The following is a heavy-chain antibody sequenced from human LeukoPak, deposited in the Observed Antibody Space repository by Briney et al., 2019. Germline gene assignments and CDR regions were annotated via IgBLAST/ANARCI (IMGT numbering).Heavy chain of an antibody. Sequence: GASVKVSCKASGYTFTGYYMHWVRQAPGQGLEWMGWINPNSGGTNYAQKFQGRVTMTRDTSISTAYMELSRLRSDDTAVYYCARVIARGSRGEVDYWGQGTLVTVSS. CDR3: ARVIARGSRGEVDY. J-gene: IGHJ4*02. V-gene: IGHV1-2*02. D-gene: IGHD1-26*01. CDR2: INPNSGGT. CDR1: GYTFTGYY.